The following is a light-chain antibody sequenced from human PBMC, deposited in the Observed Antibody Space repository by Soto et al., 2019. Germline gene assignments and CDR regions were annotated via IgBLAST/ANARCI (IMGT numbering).Light chain of an antibody. Sequence: QSALTQPASMSGSPGQSITISCTGNSSDIGGYNYVSWYQQHPGKAPKLMIYDVSNWPSGVSNRFSGSKSGNTASLTISGLQAEDEADYYCSSYTSSCTVVFGGGTKLTVL. CDR3: SSYTSSCTVV. V-gene: IGLV2-14*03. CDR1: SSDIGGYNY. J-gene: IGLJ2*01. CDR2: DVS.